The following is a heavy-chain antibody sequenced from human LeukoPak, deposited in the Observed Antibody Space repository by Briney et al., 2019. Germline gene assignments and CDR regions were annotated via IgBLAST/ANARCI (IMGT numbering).Heavy chain of an antibody. Sequence: PGGSLRLSCAASGFTFDDYAMHWVRQAPGKGLEWVSGISWNRAYIGYADSVKGRFTISRDNAKNSLYLQMNSLRGEDTAVYFCARDKGKGDYWGQGTLVTVSS. V-gene: IGHV3-9*01. CDR3: ARDKGKGDY. J-gene: IGHJ4*02. CDR1: GFTFDDYA. CDR2: ISWNRAYI.